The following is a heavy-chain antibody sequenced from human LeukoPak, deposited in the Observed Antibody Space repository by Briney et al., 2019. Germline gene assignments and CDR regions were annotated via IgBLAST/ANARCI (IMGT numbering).Heavy chain of an antibody. CDR2: IIPIFGTA. Sequence: SVKVSCKASGGTFSSYAISWVRQAPGQGLEWMGGIIPIFGTANYAQKFQGRVTITADESTSTAYMELSSLRSEDTAVYYCARGDVGGRWLQLPFDYWGQGTLVTVSS. CDR3: ARGDVGGRWLQLPFDY. V-gene: IGHV1-69*13. D-gene: IGHD5-24*01. J-gene: IGHJ4*02. CDR1: GGTFSSYA.